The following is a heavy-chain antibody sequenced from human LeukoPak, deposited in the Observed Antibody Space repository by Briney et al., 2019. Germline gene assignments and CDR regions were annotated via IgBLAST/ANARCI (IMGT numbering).Heavy chain of an antibody. V-gene: IGHV4-38-2*02. J-gene: IGHJ4*02. CDR3: GRVRMVRGFFYFDY. CDR2: IYHSGST. D-gene: IGHD3-10*01. CDR1: GYSISSGYY. Sequence: SETLSLTCTVSGYSISSGYYWGWIRQPPGKGLEWIGSIYHSGSTYYNPSLKSRVTISVDTSKNQFSLKLSSVTAADTAVYYGGRVRMVRGFFYFDYGGREPWSPSPQ.